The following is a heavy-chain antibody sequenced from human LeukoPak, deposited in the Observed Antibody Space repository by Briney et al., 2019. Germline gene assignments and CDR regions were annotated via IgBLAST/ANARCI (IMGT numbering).Heavy chain of an antibody. CDR2: ISGSGGST. J-gene: IGHJ4*02. CDR1: GFTFSSYA. D-gene: IGHD3-3*01. CDR3: ANERTYYDFWSGLEGPTLDY. Sequence: GGSLRLSCAASGFTFSSYAMSWVRQAPGKGLEWVSAISGSGGSTYYADSVKGRFTISRDNSKTTPYLKMNSLRAEDTAVYYCANERTYYDFWSGLEGPTLDYWGQGTLVTVSS. V-gene: IGHV3-23*01.